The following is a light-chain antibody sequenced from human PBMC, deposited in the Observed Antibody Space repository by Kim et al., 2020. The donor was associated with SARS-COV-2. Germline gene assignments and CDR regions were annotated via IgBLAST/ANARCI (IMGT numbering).Light chain of an antibody. J-gene: IGKJ4*01. Sequence: LSLAQGERATLSCRTSQDVRSLLAWYQQKPGQAPRLLIFDAFNRATGVPARFSGSGSGTDFTLTISSLEPEDSAVYYCQQRTAFTFGGGTKVDIK. V-gene: IGKV3D-11*01. CDR1: QDVRSL. CDR2: DAF. CDR3: QQRTAFT.